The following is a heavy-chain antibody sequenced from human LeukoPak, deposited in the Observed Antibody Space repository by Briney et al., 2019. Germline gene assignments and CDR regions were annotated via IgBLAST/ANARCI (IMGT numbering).Heavy chain of an antibody. J-gene: IGHJ3*02. CDR1: GDSFSSHY. CDR2: ISHIGRT. D-gene: IGHD4-17*01. CDR3: ARDLVTVTKGFDI. V-gene: IGHV4-59*11. Sequence: SETLSLTCAVSGDSFSSHYWTWIRQSPGTGLEWIGYISHIGRTNYNPSLKSRVTISIDTSKNQFSLKLRSVTAAHTAVYYCARDLVTVTKGFDIWGQGTMVSVSS.